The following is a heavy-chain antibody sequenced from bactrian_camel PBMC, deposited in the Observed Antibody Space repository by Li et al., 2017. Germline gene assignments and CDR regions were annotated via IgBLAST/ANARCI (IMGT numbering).Heavy chain of an antibody. CDR2: ISAGDGAA. V-gene: IGHV3S44*01. CDR3: AEGRGSRGEHCYSLNY. J-gene: IGHJ4*01. D-gene: IGHD6*01. CDR1: GTPFSNYA. Sequence: DVQLVESGGGSAQPGGSLRLSCVVSGTPFSNYAMSWVRQVPGKGLNWVSSISAGDGAASYAESVKGRFTIPRDSAKNTVYLQMNNLQPEDTATYYCAEGRGSRGEHCYSLNYWGQGTQVTVS.